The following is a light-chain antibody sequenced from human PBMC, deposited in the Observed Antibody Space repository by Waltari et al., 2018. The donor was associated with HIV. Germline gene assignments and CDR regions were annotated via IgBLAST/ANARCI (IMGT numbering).Light chain of an antibody. CDR2: EAS. J-gene: IGKJ4*01. V-gene: IGKV3-11*01. Sequence: EIVLTQSSATLTLSPGARATRSSWASQSVTRYLAWFQQKPGQAPRLLIYEASNRATGVPARLSGSASATDFTLTIASLEHEDFAFYYCQQRSNWPLTVGGGTTVEIK. CDR3: QQRSNWPLT. CDR1: QSVTRY.